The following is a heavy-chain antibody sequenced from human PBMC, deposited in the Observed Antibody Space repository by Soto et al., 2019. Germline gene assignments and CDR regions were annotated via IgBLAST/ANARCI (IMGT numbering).Heavy chain of an antibody. D-gene: IGHD2-2*01. CDR2: INHRGST. CDR3: ARKGRYCTSASCYAWRFDP. Sequence: QVPLQQWGAGLLKPSETLSLTCAVYAGSFSGYYWSWIRQPPGKGLEWIGEINHRGSTNYNPSLQSRVTISVDTSKNQFSLELSSVTTADTAVYYCARKGRYCTSASCYAWRFDPWGQGTLVTVSS. J-gene: IGHJ5*02. V-gene: IGHV4-34*02. CDR1: AGSFSGYY.